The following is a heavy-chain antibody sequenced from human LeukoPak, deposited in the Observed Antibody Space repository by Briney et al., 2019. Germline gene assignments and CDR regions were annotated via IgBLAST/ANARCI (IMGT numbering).Heavy chain of an antibody. D-gene: IGHD2-2*01. J-gene: IGHJ4*02. Sequence: SETLSLTCTVSGYSISSGYYWGWIRQPPGKGLEWIGSIYHSGSTYYNPSLKSRVTISVDTSKNQFSLKLSSVTAADTAVYYRASLGYCSSTSCQIAIDYWGQGTLVTVSS. V-gene: IGHV4-38-2*02. CDR2: IYHSGST. CDR1: GYSISSGYY. CDR3: ASLGYCSSTSCQIAIDY.